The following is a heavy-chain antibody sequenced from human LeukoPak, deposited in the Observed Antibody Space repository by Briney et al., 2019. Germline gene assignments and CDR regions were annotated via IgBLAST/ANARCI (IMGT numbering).Heavy chain of an antibody. Sequence: RPSETLSLTCTVSGYSMSSGYYWGWIRQPPERGLEWIGSMYHTGSTYYNPSLKSRVTISVDTSKNQFSLKLSSVTAADTAVYYCARVSFCGGDCWDAFDIWGQGTMVTVSS. J-gene: IGHJ3*02. CDR2: MYHTGST. CDR1: GYSMSSGYY. V-gene: IGHV4-38-2*02. D-gene: IGHD2-21*02. CDR3: ARVSFCGGDCWDAFDI.